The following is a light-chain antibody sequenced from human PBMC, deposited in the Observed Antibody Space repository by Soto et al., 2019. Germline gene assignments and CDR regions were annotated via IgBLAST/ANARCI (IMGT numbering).Light chain of an antibody. Sequence: PGDRVTLSCRASQYITTRLAWYQHRPGQAPRLLIYQTSIRAAGIPARFSASGTGTDFTLTISDVQPEDFAVYYCHQRQSWPRTFGQGTKVDIK. J-gene: IGKJ1*01. CDR2: QTS. CDR1: QYITTR. CDR3: HQRQSWPRT. V-gene: IGKV3-11*01.